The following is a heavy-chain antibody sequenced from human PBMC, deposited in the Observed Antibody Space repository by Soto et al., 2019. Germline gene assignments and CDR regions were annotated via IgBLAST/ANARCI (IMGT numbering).Heavy chain of an antibody. CDR2: INPNGGVT. CDR1: GDSFNDYY. Sequence: QVQLVQSGAEVRKPGASVTVSCRSSGDSFNDYYIHWVRQAPGQGFEWMGWINPNGGVTKYAQKFQGCVSMTRDTSIRTVYMQLSRLRSDDTAVYSCARESGGATATLDYYYFYMDVWGTGTTVTVSS. CDR3: ARESGGATATLDYYYFYMDV. J-gene: IGHJ6*03. V-gene: IGHV1-2*04. D-gene: IGHD5-12*01.